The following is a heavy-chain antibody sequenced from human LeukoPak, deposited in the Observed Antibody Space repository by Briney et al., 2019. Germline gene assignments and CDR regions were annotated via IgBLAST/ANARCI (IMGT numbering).Heavy chain of an antibody. J-gene: IGHJ4*02. Sequence: GGSLRLSCAASGFTFSSYAMSWVRQAPGKGLEWVSAISGSDGSTYYADSVKGRFTISRDNSKNTLYLQMNSLRAEDTAVYYCAKSLEDSSGFDYWGQGTLVTVSS. CDR1: GFTFSSYA. CDR2: ISGSDGST. CDR3: AKSLEDSSGFDY. V-gene: IGHV3-23*01. D-gene: IGHD3-22*01.